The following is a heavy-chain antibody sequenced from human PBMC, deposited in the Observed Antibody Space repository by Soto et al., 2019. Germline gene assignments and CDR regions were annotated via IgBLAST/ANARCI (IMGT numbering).Heavy chain of an antibody. CDR1: GCNCGGYA. CDR3: ARDFLYYGSGRPALISYYYGMDV. V-gene: IGHV3-23*01. D-gene: IGHD3-10*01. Sequence: PGGSQRVSRGAAGCNCGGYARSWVRQDTGKGLEWVSAISGSGDSTYYADSVKGRFTISRDNSKNTLYLQMNSLRAEDTAVYYCARDFLYYGSGRPALISYYYGMDVWGQGTTVTVSS. CDR2: ISGSGDST. J-gene: IGHJ6*02.